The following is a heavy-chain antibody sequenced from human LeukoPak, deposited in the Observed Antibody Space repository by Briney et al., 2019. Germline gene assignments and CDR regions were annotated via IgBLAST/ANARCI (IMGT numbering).Heavy chain of an antibody. Sequence: GGSLRLSCAASGFTVNNNYMNWVRQAPGKGLEWVSVIYSDYTTYYADSVEGRFTIARDNSKNTLYLQMNSLRAEDTAVYYCARCGLHDNYGLFDHWGQGTLVTVSS. J-gene: IGHJ4*02. V-gene: IGHV3-66*01. CDR1: GFTVNNNY. CDR3: ARCGLHDNYGLFDH. CDR2: IYSDYTT. D-gene: IGHD4-11*01.